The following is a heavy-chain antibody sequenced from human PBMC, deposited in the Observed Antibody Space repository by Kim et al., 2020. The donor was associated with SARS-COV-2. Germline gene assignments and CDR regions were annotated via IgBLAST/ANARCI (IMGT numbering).Heavy chain of an antibody. V-gene: IGHV3-30-3*01. CDR2: ISYDGSNK. CDR1: GFTFSSYA. CDR3: AFGLWLPRGPVYYGMDV. J-gene: IGHJ6*02. Sequence: GGSLRLSCAASGFTFSSYAMHWVRQAPGKGLEWVAVISYDGSNKYYADSVKGRFTISRDNSKNTLYLQMNSLRAEDTAVYYCAFGLWLPRGPVYYGMDVWGQGTTVTVSS. D-gene: IGHD5-18*01.